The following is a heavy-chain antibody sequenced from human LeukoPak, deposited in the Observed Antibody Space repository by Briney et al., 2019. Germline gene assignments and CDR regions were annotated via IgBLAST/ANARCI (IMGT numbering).Heavy chain of an antibody. CDR1: GFTFSSYS. V-gene: IGHV3-15*01. D-gene: IGHD2-8*01. J-gene: IGHJ4*02. CDR3: TGRAYGY. CDR2: IKSTTDGGTT. Sequence: GGSLRLSCAASGFTFSSYSMNWVRQAPGKGLEWVGRIKSTTDGGTTDYAAPVKGRFTISRDDSKNTLYVQMNSLKTEDTAVYYCTGRAYGYWGQGTLVTVSS.